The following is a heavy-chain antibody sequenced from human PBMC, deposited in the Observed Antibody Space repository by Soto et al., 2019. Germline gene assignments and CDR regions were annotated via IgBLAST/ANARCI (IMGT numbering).Heavy chain of an antibody. J-gene: IGHJ5*02. V-gene: IGHV4-59*01. CDR3: ARDRGHCSSTSCYIGWLDP. D-gene: IGHD2-2*02. CDR2: IYYSGST. CDR1: GGSISSYY. Sequence: PSETLSLTCTVSGGSISSYYWSWIRQPPGKGLEWIGYIYYSGSTNYNPSLKSRVTISVDTSKNQFSLKLSSVTAADTAVYYCARDRGHCSSTSCYIGWLDPWGQGTLVTVSS.